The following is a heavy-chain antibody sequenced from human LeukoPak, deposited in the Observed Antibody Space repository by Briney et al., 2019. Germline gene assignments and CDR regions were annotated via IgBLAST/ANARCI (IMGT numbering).Heavy chain of an antibody. CDR3: ARGLGILRF. J-gene: IGHJ4*02. CDR2: MNHSGST. Sequence: SETLSLTCAVYGGSFSGYYWSWIRQPPGKGLEWIGEMNHSGSTNNNPSLKSRVTFSVDTSKNQFSLKLSSVTAADTAVYYCARGLGILRFWGQGTLVTVSS. CDR1: GGSFSGYY. V-gene: IGHV4-34*01. D-gene: IGHD6-13*01.